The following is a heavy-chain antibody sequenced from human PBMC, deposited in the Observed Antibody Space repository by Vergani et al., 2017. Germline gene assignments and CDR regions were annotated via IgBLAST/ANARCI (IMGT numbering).Heavy chain of an antibody. CDR1: GFTFSSYS. V-gene: IGHV3-21*01. D-gene: IGHD6-13*01. CDR3: ARGTGIAATGGDY. CDR2: ISSSSSYI. Sequence: VQVVESGGGVVQPGRSLRLSCAASGFTFSSYSMNWVRQAPGKGLEWVSSISSSSSYIYYADSVKGRFTISRDNAKNSLYLQMNSLRAEDTAVYYCARGTGIAATGGDYWGQGTQLTVSS. J-gene: IGHJ4*02.